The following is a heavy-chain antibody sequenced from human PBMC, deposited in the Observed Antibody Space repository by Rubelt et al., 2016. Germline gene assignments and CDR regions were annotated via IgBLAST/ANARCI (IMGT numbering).Heavy chain of an antibody. D-gene: IGHD3-22*01. CDR1: GFTFSNHA. CDR2: ISASGGDT. CDR3: ARAYYDSSGYYPHAFDI. J-gene: IGHJ3*02. Sequence: AQPGGSLRLSCAASGFTFSNHAMTWVRQAPGKGLERVSSISASGGDTYYADSVMGRFTISRDNSKNTLYLQMNSLRAEDTAVYYCARAYYDSSGYYPHAFDIWGQGTMVTVSS. V-gene: IGHV3-23*01.